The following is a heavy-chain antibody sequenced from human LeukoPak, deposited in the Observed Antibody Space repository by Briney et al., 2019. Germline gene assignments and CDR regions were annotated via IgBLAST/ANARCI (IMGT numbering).Heavy chain of an antibody. Sequence: ASVKVSCKVSGYTLTELSMHWVRQAPGKGLEWMGGFDPEDGETIYAQKFQGRVTMTEDTSTDTAYMELSSLRSEDTAVYYCATTRQSPRDFDWLFPKTNWFDPWGQGTLVTVSS. V-gene: IGHV1-24*01. D-gene: IGHD3-9*01. CDR1: GYTLTELS. CDR3: ATTRQSPRDFDWLFPKTNWFDP. J-gene: IGHJ5*02. CDR2: FDPEDGET.